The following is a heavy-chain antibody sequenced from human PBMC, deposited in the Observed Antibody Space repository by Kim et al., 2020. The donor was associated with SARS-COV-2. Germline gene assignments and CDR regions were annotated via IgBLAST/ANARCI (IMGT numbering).Heavy chain of an antibody. J-gene: IGHJ2*01. CDR3: TRQFLLADWNSDL. Sequence: GESLKISCQTSGFSFDFYWIGWVRQMPGKGLEWIEIIYPGDSDTRYNPSFQGQVTISADSSISTAYLQWSSLKASDTAIYYCTRQFLLADWNSDLWGRGALVTVSS. CDR2: IYPGDSDT. V-gene: IGHV5-51*01. CDR1: GFSFDFYW.